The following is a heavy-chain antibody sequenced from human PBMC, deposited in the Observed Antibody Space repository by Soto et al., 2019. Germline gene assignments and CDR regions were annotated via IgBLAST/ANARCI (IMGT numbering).Heavy chain of an antibody. J-gene: IGHJ6*02. CDR2: ISSSSGTI. Sequence: PGGSLRLSCAASGIRFSIYSMNWVRQAPGKGLEWVSYISSSSGTIYYADSVKGRFTISRDNAKNSLYLQMNSLRDEDTAVYYCARPQAGYYYAMDVRGQGTTVTVSS. CDR1: GIRFSIYS. CDR3: ARPQAGYYYAMDV. D-gene: IGHD3-10*01. V-gene: IGHV3-48*02.